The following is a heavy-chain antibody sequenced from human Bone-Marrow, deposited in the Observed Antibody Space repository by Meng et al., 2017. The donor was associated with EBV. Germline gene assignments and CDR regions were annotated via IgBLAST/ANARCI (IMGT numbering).Heavy chain of an antibody. CDR1: GAFISSVYY. V-gene: IGHV4-39*01. Sequence: QLQLRESGPGQGKPSETLSLTCTVSGAFISSVYYWGWIRQPPGRGLEWIGSVHYTGSTYYSPSLKSRVNVSVDTSKNQFSLRLTSVTAADTAVYYCARPFPSWQSPRLDPFGAWGQGTLVTVSS. CDR3: ARPFPSWQSPRLDPFGA. CDR2: VHYTGST. D-gene: IGHD6-19*01. J-gene: IGHJ5*02.